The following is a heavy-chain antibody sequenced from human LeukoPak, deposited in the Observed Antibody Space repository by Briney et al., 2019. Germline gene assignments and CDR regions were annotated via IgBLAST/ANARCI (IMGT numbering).Heavy chain of an antibody. CDR1: GYSFTSYW. D-gene: IGHD6-13*01. CDR2: IYPGDSDT. J-gene: IGHJ3*02. CDR3: ARSQTGAAAGTGAFDI. Sequence: GESLKISCKGSGYSFTSYWIGWVRQMPGKGLEWMGIIYPGDSDTRYSQSFQGQVTISADKSISTAYLQWSSLKASDTAMYYCARSQTGAAAGTGAFDIWGQGTMVTVSS. V-gene: IGHV5-51*01.